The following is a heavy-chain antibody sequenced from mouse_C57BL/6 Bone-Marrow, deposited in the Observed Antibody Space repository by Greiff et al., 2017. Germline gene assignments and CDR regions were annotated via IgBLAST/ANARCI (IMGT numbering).Heavy chain of an antibody. Sequence: VQLKESVAELVRPGASVKLSCTASGFNIKNTYMHWVKQRPEQGLEWIGRIDPANGNTKYAPKFKGKATIAADTATNTAYRQLSSLTSENTAIYYCARGVGRCFDYWGQGTTLTVSS. J-gene: IGHJ2*01. V-gene: IGHV14-3*01. CDR3: ARGVGRCFDY. CDR1: GFNIKNTY. D-gene: IGHD4-1*01. CDR2: IDPANGNT.